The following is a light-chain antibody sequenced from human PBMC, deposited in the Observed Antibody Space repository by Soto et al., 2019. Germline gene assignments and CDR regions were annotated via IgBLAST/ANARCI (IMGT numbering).Light chain of an antibody. CDR1: QSISSY. V-gene: IGKV1-39*01. CDR3: QQSYSTADT. Sequence: DIQMTQSPSSLSASVGDRVTITCRASQSISSYLNWYQQKPGKAPKLLIYAASSLQSGVPSTFSGSGSGTDFTLTISSLQPEDCAPYYCQQSYSTADTFGHGTKLEIK. CDR2: AAS. J-gene: IGKJ2*01.